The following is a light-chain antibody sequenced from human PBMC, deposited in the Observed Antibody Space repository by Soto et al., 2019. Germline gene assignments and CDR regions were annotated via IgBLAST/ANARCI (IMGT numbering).Light chain of an antibody. Sequence: EVVLTQFPVTLSLSPGEKATLSCRASQSVSGNYLAWYQHQPGRPPRMLINAASDRVPGIPDRFVGSGSGTDFTLNITRLEPEDFAVYYCQQYGSSPYTFGQGTKLEIK. CDR2: AAS. V-gene: IGKV3-20*01. CDR3: QQYGSSPYT. J-gene: IGKJ2*01. CDR1: QSVSGNY.